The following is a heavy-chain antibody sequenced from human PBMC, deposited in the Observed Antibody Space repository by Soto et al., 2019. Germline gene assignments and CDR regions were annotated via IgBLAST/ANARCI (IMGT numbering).Heavy chain of an antibody. CDR3: ARVLYYGMDV. CDR1: GFSFSNPRMS. V-gene: IGHV2-26*01. CDR2: ISSSDVK. Sequence: QVTLKESGPVLVKPTETLTLTCTFSGFSFSNPRMSVSWIRQPPGKALEWLAHISSSDVKSYSTSLKSRLNILKDTSKSQVVLTMTNVDPMDTATYYCARVLYYGMDVWGQGTTVTVSS. J-gene: IGHJ6*02.